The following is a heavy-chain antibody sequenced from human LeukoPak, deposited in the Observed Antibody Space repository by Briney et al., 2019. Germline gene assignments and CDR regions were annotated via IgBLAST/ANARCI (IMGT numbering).Heavy chain of an antibody. J-gene: IGHJ4*02. V-gene: IGHV3-48*01. CDR2: ISSSSSTI. Sequence: PGGSLRLSCAASGFTFSSYSMNWVRQAPGKGLEWVSYISSSSSTIYYAASVKGRFTISRDNAKNSLYLQMNSLRAEDTAVYYCARENFPAYFDYWGQGTLVTVSS. CDR1: GFTFSSYS. CDR3: ARENFPAYFDY.